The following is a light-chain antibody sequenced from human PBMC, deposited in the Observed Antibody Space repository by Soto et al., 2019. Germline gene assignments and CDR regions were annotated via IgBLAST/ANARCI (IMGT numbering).Light chain of an antibody. CDR2: DAS. CDR3: QQYNSYPWT. Sequence: DIQMTQSPSTLSASVGDGVTITCRASQSISNRLAWYQQKPGEAPKYLIYDASTLDSGAPSRFSGSGSGTEFTLSISSLQPDDFATYYCQQYNSYPWTFGQGTKV. J-gene: IGKJ1*01. V-gene: IGKV1-5*01. CDR1: QSISNR.